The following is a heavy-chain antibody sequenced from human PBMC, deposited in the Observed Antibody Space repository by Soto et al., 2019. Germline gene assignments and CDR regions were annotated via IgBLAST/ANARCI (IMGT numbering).Heavy chain of an antibody. CDR1: GVTFSSYA. CDR2: IIPIFGTA. D-gene: IGHD1-1*01. Sequence: SVKVSCKAAGVTFSSYAISWVRQAPGQGLEWMGGIIPIFGTANYAQKFQGRVTITADESTSTAYMELSSLRSEDTAVYYCARRPRRTGTTHNWFDPWGQGTLVTVSS. V-gene: IGHV1-69*13. J-gene: IGHJ5*02. CDR3: ARRPRRTGTTHNWFDP.